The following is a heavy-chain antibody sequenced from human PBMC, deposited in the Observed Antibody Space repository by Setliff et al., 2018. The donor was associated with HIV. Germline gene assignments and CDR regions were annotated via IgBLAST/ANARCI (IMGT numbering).Heavy chain of an antibody. CDR2: MKSKTDGGTT. Sequence: SCAASGFTFSNAWMSWVRQAPGKGLEWVGHMKSKTDGGTTDYAAPVKGRFTISRDDSKNTLYLQMNSLKTEDTAVYYCTTGTRLVDWGQGALVTVSS. CDR3: TTGTRLVD. J-gene: IGHJ4*02. D-gene: IGHD2-21*01. CDR1: GFTFSNAW. V-gene: IGHV3-15*01.